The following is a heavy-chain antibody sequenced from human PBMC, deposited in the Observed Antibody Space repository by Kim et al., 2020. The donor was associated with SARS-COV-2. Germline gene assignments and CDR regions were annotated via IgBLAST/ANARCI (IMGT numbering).Heavy chain of an antibody. V-gene: IGHV3-53*01. Sequence: GGSLRLSCAASGFTVSSNYMSWVRQAPGKGLEWVSVIYSGGSTYYADSAKGRVTITRDNSKNTLYLQMNSLRAEDTAVYYCARDKERDYYGMDVWGQGTTVTVSS. CDR2: IYSGGST. CDR1: GFTVSSNY. CDR3: ARDKERDYYGMDV. J-gene: IGHJ6*02.